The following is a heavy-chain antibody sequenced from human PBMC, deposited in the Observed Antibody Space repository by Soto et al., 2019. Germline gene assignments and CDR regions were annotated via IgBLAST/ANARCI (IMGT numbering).Heavy chain of an antibody. J-gene: IGHJ5*02. CDR3: ARGLAARPWWFDP. D-gene: IGHD6-6*01. CDR1: GYTFTSYA. V-gene: IGHV1-3*01. Sequence: ASVKVSCKASGYTFTSYAMHWVRQAPGQRLEWMGWINAGNGNTKYSQKFQGRVTITRDTSASTAYMELSSLRSEDTAVYYCARGLAARPWWFDPWGQGTLVTVSS. CDR2: INAGNGNT.